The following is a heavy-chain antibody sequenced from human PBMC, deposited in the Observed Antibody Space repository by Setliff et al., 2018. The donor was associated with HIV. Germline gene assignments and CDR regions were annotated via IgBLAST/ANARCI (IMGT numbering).Heavy chain of an antibody. CDR1: GGSISSGDYY. CDR3: ARDRLTYYFDY. D-gene: IGHD3-22*01. V-gene: IGHV4-61*02. Sequence: SETLSLTCTVSGGSISSGDYYWSWIRQPPGKGLEWIGRFYTSGSTNYNPSLKSRVTMSVDTSKNQFSLKLSSVTAADTAVYYCARDRLTYYFDYWGQGILVTVSS. CDR2: FYTSGST. J-gene: IGHJ4*02.